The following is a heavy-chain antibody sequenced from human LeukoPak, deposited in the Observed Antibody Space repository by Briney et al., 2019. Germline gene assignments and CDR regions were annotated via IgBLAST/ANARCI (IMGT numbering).Heavy chain of an antibody. Sequence: PGGSLRLSCAASGFTFDDYAMHWVRQAPGKGLEWASGISWNSGSIGYADSVKGRFTISRDNAKNSLYLQMNSLRAEDTALYYCAKDMGIYGSGSFMDVWGQGTTVTVSS. CDR3: AKDMGIYGSGSFMDV. CDR1: GFTFDDYA. D-gene: IGHD3-10*01. V-gene: IGHV3-9*01. CDR2: ISWNSGSI. J-gene: IGHJ6*02.